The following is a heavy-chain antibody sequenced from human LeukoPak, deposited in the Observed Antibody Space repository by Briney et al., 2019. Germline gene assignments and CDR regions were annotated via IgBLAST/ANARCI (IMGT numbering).Heavy chain of an antibody. CDR2: IRYDGNSK. J-gene: IGHJ6*03. CDR3: AKGGGYSYENYYYYMDV. Sequence: QAGGSLRLSCAASGFTFSSYGMYWVRQAPDKGLEWVAFIRYDGNSKDYADSVKGRFTISRDNSKNTLYLQMNSLRGEDTALYYCAKGGGYSYENYYYYMDVWGKGTTVTVSS. CDR1: GFTFSSYG. D-gene: IGHD5-18*01. V-gene: IGHV3-30*02.